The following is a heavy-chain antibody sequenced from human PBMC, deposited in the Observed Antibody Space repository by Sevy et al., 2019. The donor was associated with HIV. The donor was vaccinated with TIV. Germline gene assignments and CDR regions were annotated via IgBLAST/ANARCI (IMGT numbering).Heavy chain of an antibody. D-gene: IGHD5-18*01. J-gene: IGHJ4*02. CDR1: GFSLSTTGVG. V-gene: IGHV2-5*02. CDR2: IYWDDDK. CDR3: KSSTTITKDRSKNQVVLTMTNMDPVDTATFYCARYYYPSGGFDY. Sequence: SGPTLVKPTQTLTLTCTFSGFSLSTTGVGVGWIRQPPGKALEWLTVIYWDDDKRYSPSLKSRLTITKDTSKNQVVLIVIFWTATKGYGPPLKSSTTITKDRSKNQVVLTMTNMDPVDTATFYCARYYYPSGGFDYWGQGTLVTVSS.